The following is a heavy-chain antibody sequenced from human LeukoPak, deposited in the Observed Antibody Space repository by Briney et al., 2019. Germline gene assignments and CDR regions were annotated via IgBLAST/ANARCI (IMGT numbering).Heavy chain of an antibody. J-gene: IGHJ4*02. CDR1: GFTFDDYG. CDR2: INWNGGST. D-gene: IGHD1-26*01. Sequence: GGSLRLSCAASGFTFDDYGMSWVRRAPGKGLEGVSGINWNGGSTGYADSVKGRFTISRDNAKNSLYLQMKSLRAEDTALYYCARVTPTTIGGATGWTVDYWGQGTLVTVSS. V-gene: IGHV3-20*04. CDR3: ARVTPTTIGGATGWTVDY.